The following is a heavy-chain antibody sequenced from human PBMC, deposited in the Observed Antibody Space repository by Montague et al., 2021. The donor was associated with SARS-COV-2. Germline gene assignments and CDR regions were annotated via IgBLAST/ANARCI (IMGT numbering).Heavy chain of an antibody. CDR2: INHSGGT. CDR3: ARSLNQQWLRFPPGAFFGY. Sequence: SETLSLTCAVYGGSFSGYYWSWIRQPPGKGLEWIGEINHSGGTNYNPSLKSRVTISVDTSKNQFSLKLSSVTAADTAAYYCARSLNQQWLRFPPGAFFGYWGQGTLVTVSS. J-gene: IGHJ4*02. CDR1: GGSFSGYY. D-gene: IGHD6-19*01. V-gene: IGHV4-34*01.